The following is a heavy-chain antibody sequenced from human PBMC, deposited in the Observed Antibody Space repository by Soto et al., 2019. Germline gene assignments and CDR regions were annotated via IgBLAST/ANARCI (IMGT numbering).Heavy chain of an antibody. D-gene: IGHD3-10*01. V-gene: IGHV1-18*01. CDR1: GYTFNDYG. J-gene: IGHJ4*02. Sequence: QGQLVQSGGEVKKPGASVKVFCKASGYTFNDYGIIWVRQAPGQGLEYMGWINPNNGKTHYAQNYQGRVTMTTDTSTSTAYMELRSLISDDTAVYYCARGSQFGEICLGLDWGQGTLVTVSS. CDR2: INPNNGKT. CDR3: ARGSQFGEICLGLD.